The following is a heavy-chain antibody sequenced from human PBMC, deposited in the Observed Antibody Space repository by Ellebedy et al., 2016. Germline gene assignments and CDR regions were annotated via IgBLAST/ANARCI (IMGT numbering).Heavy chain of an antibody. J-gene: IGHJ1*01. CDR1: GGSISSYF. V-gene: IGHV4-59*01. Sequence: SETLSLTCTVSGGSISSYFWSWIRQPPVKGLEFIGYIFYSGSTNYNPSLKSRVTISADRSKNQFSLKLSSVTAADTAVYYCARGPYGAEYFQPWGQGTLVTVSS. CDR2: IFYSGST. CDR3: ARGPYGAEYFQP. D-gene: IGHD4-17*01.